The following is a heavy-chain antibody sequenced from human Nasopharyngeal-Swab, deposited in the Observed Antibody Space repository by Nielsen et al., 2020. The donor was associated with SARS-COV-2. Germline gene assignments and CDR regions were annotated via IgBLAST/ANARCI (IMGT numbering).Heavy chain of an antibody. V-gene: IGHV4-39*07. CDR3: ARDESGDYLGLPFDH. D-gene: IGHD4-17*01. CDR2: VFSSGST. Sequence: RQAPGKGLEWIGTVFSSGSTYNPSLKSRVTMSVDTSKNQFSLKLTSGIAADMAVYYCARDESGDYLGLPFDHWGRGTLVTVSS. J-gene: IGHJ4*02.